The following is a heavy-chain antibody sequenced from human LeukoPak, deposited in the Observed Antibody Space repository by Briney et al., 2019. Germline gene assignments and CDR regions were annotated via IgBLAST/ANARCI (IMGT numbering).Heavy chain of an antibody. CDR1: GYSFTSYW. Sequence: GESLKISCEGSGYSFTSYWIGWVRQMPGKGLEWMGIIYPGDSDTRYSPSFQGQVPISADKSISTAYLQWSSLKASDTAMYYCARPYTAMGEYYFDYWGQGTLVTVSS. V-gene: IGHV5-51*01. CDR3: ARPYTAMGEYYFDY. CDR2: IYPGDSDT. J-gene: IGHJ4*02. D-gene: IGHD5-18*01.